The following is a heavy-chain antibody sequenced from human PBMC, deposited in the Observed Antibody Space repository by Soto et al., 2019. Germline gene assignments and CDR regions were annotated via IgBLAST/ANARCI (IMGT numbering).Heavy chain of an antibody. CDR2: IYYTGIT. CDR3: ARWPQLEPRFDY. Sequence: PSETLSLTCSVSGASLISGEHYWSWIRQAPGKGLEWIGLIYYTGITDYNPSLKSRVAISLDTSENQFSLKLSSVTAADTAVYYCARWPQLEPRFDYWGQGTLVTVSS. D-gene: IGHD1-1*01. CDR1: GASLISGEHY. V-gene: IGHV4-30-4*01. J-gene: IGHJ4*02.